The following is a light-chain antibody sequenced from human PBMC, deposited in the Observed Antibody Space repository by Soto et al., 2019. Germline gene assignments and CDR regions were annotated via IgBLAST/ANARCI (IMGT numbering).Light chain of an antibody. Sequence: QSVLTQSSSASASLGSSVKLTCTLSSGHSSYIIAWHQQQPGKAPRYLMKLEGSGSYNKGSGVPDRFSGSSSGADRYLTISSLQFEDEADYYCETWDSNTRVFGTGTKLTVL. J-gene: IGLJ1*01. V-gene: IGLV4-60*02. CDR3: ETWDSNTRV. CDR2: LEGSGSY. CDR1: SGHSSYI.